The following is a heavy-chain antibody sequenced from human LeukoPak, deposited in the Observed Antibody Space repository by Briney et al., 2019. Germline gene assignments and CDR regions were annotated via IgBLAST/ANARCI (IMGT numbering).Heavy chain of an antibody. D-gene: IGHD3-16*02. J-gene: IGHJ4*02. CDR3: AKRDVWGSYRHGYFDY. CDR1: GVTFSSYA. CDR2: ISGSGGST. Sequence: TGGSLRLSCSASGVTFSSYAMSWVRHAPGEGLEWVSAISGSGGSTYYADSVKGRFTISRDNSKNTLYLQMNSLRAEDRAVYYCAKRDVWGSYRHGYFDYWGQGTLVTVSS. V-gene: IGHV3-23*01.